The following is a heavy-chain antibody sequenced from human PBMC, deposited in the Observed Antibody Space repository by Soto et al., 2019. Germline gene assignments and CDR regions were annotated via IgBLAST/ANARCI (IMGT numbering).Heavy chain of an antibody. CDR1: GYTFTGYY. CDR3: AREMGAIVDLSSSGMDV. V-gene: IGHV1-2*04. D-gene: IGHD3-16*01. Sequence: QVQLVQSGAEVKKPGASVKVSCKASGYTFTGYYMHWVRQAPGQGLEWMGWINPNSGGTNYAQKFQGWGTMTRDTSISTAYMELSRLRSDDTAVYYCAREMGAIVDLSSSGMDVWGQGTTVTVSS. J-gene: IGHJ6*02. CDR2: INPNSGGT.